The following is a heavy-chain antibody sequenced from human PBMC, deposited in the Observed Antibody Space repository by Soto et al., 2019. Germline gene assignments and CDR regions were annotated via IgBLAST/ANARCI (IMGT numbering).Heavy chain of an antibody. CDR3: ASSYVGVVPATIMDV. Sequence: GGSLRLSCAASGFTFSSYEMNWVRQAPGKGLEWVSYISSSGSTIYYADSVKGRFTISRDNAKNSLYLQMNSLRAEDTAVYYCASSYVGVVPATIMDVWGQGTRVPFSS. CDR2: ISSSGSTI. J-gene: IGHJ6*02. V-gene: IGHV3-48*03. D-gene: IGHD2-2*01. CDR1: GFTFSSYE.